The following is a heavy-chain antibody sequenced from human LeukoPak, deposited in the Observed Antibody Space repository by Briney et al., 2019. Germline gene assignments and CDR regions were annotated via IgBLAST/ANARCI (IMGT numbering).Heavy chain of an antibody. CDR3: VRENNGIDY. CDR1: GFSISKYW. Sequence: QPGGSLRLSCAVSGFSISKYWMDWVCQAPGKGPVWVSHLNGDGRTTYADSVKGRFAISRDNAKNTLYLQMDSLRAEDTAVYYCVRENNGIDYWGQGTLVTVSS. CDR2: LNGDGRT. J-gene: IGHJ4*02. D-gene: IGHD1-14*01. V-gene: IGHV3-74*03.